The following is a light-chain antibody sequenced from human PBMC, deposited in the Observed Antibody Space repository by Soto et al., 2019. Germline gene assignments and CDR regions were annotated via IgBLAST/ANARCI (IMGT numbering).Light chain of an antibody. CDR1: SSNIGAGYD. Sequence: QSALTQPPSVSGAPGQRVTISCTGSSSNIGAGYDVHWYQQLPGTAPKLLIYGNSNRPSGVPDRFSGSKSGTSASLAITGLQAEDEADYYCQSYDSSLSGFDGFGTGTKVTVL. J-gene: IGLJ1*01. CDR3: QSYDSSLSGFDG. CDR2: GNS. V-gene: IGLV1-40*01.